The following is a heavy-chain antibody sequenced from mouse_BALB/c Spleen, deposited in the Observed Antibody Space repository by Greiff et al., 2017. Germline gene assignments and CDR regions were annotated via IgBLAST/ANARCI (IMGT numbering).Heavy chain of an antibody. J-gene: IGHJ2*01. CDR1: GFTFSSYA. CDR3: AREDDYGTYFDY. D-gene: IGHD2-4*01. V-gene: IGHV5-6-5*01. Sequence: EVQLVESGGGLVKPGGSLKLSCAASGFTFSSYAMSWVRQTPEKRLEWVASISSGGSTYYPDSVKGRFTISRDNARNILYLQMSSLRSEDTAMYYCAREDDYGTYFDYWGQGTTLTVSS. CDR2: ISSGGST.